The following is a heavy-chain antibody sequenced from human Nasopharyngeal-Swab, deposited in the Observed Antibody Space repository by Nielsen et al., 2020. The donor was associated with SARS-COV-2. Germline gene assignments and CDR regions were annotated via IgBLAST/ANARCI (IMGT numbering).Heavy chain of an antibody. Sequence: LKISCAASGFTFDDYAMHWVRQAPGQGLEWVSGIRWNSGSIGYADSVKGRVTISRDNAKNSLYLQMNSLRAEDMAFYYCADGAKYYYGMDVWGQGTTVTVSS. CDR1: GFTFDDYA. V-gene: IGHV3-9*03. CDR2: IRWNSGSI. CDR3: ADGAKYYYGMDV. J-gene: IGHJ6*02. D-gene: IGHD1-26*01.